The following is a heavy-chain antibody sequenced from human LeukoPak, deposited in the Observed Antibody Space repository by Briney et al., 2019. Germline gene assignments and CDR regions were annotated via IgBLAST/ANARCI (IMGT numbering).Heavy chain of an antibody. CDR3: ARDRGSSWYDYYYYGLDV. D-gene: IGHD6-13*01. CDR1: GFTLRTYE. J-gene: IGHJ6*02. Sequence: AGGSLRLSCTASGFTLRTYEMNWVRQAPGKGLEWVSYISGSGTTIYYADSVEGRFTISRDNAKNSLYLEMNSLRDDDTAIYYCARDRGSSWYDYYYYGLDVWGQGTTVTVSS. CDR2: ISGSGTTI. V-gene: IGHV3-48*03.